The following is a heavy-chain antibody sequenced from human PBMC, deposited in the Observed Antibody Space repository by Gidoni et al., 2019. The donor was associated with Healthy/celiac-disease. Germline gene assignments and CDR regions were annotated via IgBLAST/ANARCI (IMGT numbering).Heavy chain of an antibody. CDR1: GFTFSSYA. V-gene: IGHV3-23*01. CDR2: ISGSGGST. J-gene: IGHJ1*01. Sequence: EVQLLESGGGLVQPGGSLSLSGAASGFTFSSYAMSWVRQAPGKGLEWVSAISGSGGSTYYADSVKGRFTISRDNSKNTLYLQMNSLRAEDTAVYYCAKDSSGYREYFQHWGQGTLVTVSS. D-gene: IGHD3-22*01. CDR3: AKDSSGYREYFQH.